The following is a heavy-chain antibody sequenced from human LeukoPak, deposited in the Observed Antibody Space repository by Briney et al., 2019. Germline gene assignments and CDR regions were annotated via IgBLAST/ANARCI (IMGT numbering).Heavy chain of an antibody. V-gene: IGHV3-23*01. CDR3: GKERTYYDFWSGPAETHLFVH. J-gene: IGHJ4*02. CDR2: ISGSGGST. CDR1: GFTFSSYA. Sequence: GGSLRLSCAASGFTFSSYAMSWVRQAPGKGLEWVTAISGSGGSTYYADSVKGRFTISRDNSKNTLYLQMNSLRAEDTAVYYCGKERTYYDFWSGPAETHLFVHWGQGTLVTVSS. D-gene: IGHD3-3*01.